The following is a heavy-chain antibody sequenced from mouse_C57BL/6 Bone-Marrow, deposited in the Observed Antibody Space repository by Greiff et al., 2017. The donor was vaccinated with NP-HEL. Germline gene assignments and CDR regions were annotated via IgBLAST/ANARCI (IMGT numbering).Heavy chain of an antibody. CDR1: GYAFSSSW. CDR3: AKGYYGGY. J-gene: IGHJ3*02. CDR2: IYPGDGDT. Sequence: VQLKESGPELVKPGASVKISCKASGYAFSSSWMNWVKQRPGKGLEWIGRIYPGDGDTNYNGKFKGKATLTADKSSSTAYMQLSSLTSEDSAVYFCAKGYYGGYWGQGTLVTVSA. D-gene: IGHD1-1*01. V-gene: IGHV1-82*01.